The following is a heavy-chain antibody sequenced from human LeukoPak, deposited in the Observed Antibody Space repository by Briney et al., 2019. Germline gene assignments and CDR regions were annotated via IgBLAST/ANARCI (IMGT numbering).Heavy chain of an antibody. CDR3: TTDSLEFPLCFDS. V-gene: IGHV3-15*01. CDR2: IKSNTDGGTT. Sequence: GGSLRLSCAASGFTFSNAWMSWVRQAPGKGLEWVGRIKSNTDGGTTDFAAPVKGRFTISRDDSKNTLYLQMNSLKTEDTAVYYCTTDSLEFPLCFDSWGQGTLVTVSS. CDR1: GFTFSNAW. D-gene: IGHD3-3*01. J-gene: IGHJ4*02.